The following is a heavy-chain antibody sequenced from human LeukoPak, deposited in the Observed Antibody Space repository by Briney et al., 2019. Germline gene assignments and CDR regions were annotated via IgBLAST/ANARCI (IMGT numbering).Heavy chain of an antibody. CDR3: ARVPRAKIYMDV. CDR1: GLTVSRDY. Sequence: GGSLRLSCAVSGLTVSRDYIAWVRQAPGKGLEWVSIIYSGGTTYTADSVKGRFTISSDNLQMNSLRPEDTAVYYCARVPRAKIYMDVWGKGTTVTVSS. V-gene: IGHV3-66*02. J-gene: IGHJ6*03. CDR2: IYSGGTT.